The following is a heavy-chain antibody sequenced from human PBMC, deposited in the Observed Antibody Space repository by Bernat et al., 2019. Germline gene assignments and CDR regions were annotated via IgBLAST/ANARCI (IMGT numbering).Heavy chain of an antibody. CDR3: AQNYYNSGEY. CDR1: GFTFSNYW. Sequence: EVQLVESWGGLVQPGGSLRLSCEASGFTFSNYWMHWVRQAPGKGLVWVSRINGDGSTTNYADSVKGRFTISRDNAKNTLYLQMNSLGAEDTAVYYCAQNYYNSGEYWGQGTLVTVSS. CDR2: INGDGSTT. J-gene: IGHJ4*02. V-gene: IGHV3-74*01. D-gene: IGHD3-10*01.